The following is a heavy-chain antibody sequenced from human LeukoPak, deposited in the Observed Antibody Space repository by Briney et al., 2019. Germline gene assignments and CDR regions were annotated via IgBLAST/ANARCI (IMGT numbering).Heavy chain of an antibody. Sequence: SETLSLTCAVYGGSFSGYYWSWIRQPPGKGLEWIGEINHSGSTNYNPSLKSRVTISVDTSKNQFSLKLSSVTAADTAVYYCARGHSFLRPLRGFDYWGQGTLVTVSS. V-gene: IGHV4-34*01. CDR2: INHSGST. CDR3: ARGHSFLRPLRGFDY. J-gene: IGHJ4*02. D-gene: IGHD2/OR15-2a*01. CDR1: GGSFSGYY.